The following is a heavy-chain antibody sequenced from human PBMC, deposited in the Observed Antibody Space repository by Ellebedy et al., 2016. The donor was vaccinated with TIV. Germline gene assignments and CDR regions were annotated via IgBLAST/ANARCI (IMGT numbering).Heavy chain of an antibody. Sequence: GESLKISXVASGFTFTDAWMSWVRQAPAKGLEWVGRIKTKVAGGTADYAAPVKGRFTISRDDSKNTLYMQMNDLSTDDAGVYFCATWGYVSSGYSSRYWGQGALVIVSS. V-gene: IGHV3-15*01. CDR3: ATWGYVSSGYSSRY. D-gene: IGHD3-22*01. CDR2: IKTKVAGGTA. CDR1: GFTFTDAW. J-gene: IGHJ4*02.